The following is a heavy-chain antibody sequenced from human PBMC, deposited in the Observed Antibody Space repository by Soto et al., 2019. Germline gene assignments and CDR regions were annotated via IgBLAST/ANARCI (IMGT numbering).Heavy chain of an antibody. CDR3: ARPERGATPFYYYYGMDV. CDR2: IIPIFGTA. Sequence: SVKVSCKASGGTFSSYAISWVRQAPGQGLEWMGGIIPIFGTANYAQKFQGRVTITADESTSTAYMELSSLRSEDTAVYYCARPERGATPFYYYYGMDVWGQGTTVNVS. J-gene: IGHJ6*02. D-gene: IGHD1-26*01. CDR1: GGTFSSYA. V-gene: IGHV1-69*13.